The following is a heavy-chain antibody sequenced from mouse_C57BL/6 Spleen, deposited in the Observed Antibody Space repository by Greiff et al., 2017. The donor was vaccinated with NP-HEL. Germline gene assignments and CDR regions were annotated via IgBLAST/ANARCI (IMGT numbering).Heavy chain of an antibody. Sequence: VQLQQPGAELVMPGASVKLSCKASGYTFTSYWMHWVKQRPGQGLEWIGEIDPSDSYTNYNQKFKGKSTLTVDKSSSTAYMQLSSLTSEDSAVYYCARGGLRQGDYYAMDYWGQGTSVTVSS. V-gene: IGHV1-69*01. CDR3: ARGGLRQGDYYAMDY. J-gene: IGHJ4*01. D-gene: IGHD2-4*01. CDR1: GYTFTSYW. CDR2: IDPSDSYT.